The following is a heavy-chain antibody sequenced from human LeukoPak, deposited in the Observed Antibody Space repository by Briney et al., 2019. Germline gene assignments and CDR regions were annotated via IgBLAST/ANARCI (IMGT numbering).Heavy chain of an antibody. J-gene: IGHJ4*02. CDR3: AKDRDSSGWPPHY. D-gene: IGHD6-19*01. Sequence: PGGSLRLSCSASGFTFSTYWMSWVRQAPGKGLEWVSAISGSGGSTYYADSVKGRFTISRDNSKNTLYLQMNSLRAEDTAVYYCAKDRDSSGWPPHYWGQGTLVTVSS. V-gene: IGHV3-23*01. CDR2: ISGSGGST. CDR1: GFTFSTYW.